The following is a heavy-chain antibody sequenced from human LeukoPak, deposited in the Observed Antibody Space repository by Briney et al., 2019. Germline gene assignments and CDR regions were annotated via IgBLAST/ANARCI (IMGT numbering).Heavy chain of an antibody. D-gene: IGHD3-22*01. V-gene: IGHV4-4*07. Sequence: KPSETLSLTCTVSGGSISSYYWSWIRQPAGKGLEWIGRIYTSGIISGNTNYNPSLRSRVTMSVDTSKNQFSLKLSSATAADTAVYYCARDKVIERPYYYDSSGYYYLIDPWGRGTLVTVSS. CDR1: GGSISSYY. CDR3: ARDKVIERPYYYDSSGYYYLIDP. J-gene: IGHJ5*02. CDR2: IYTSGIISGNT.